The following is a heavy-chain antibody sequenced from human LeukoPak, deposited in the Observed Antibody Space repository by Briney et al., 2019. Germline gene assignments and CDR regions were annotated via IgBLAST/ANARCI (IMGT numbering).Heavy chain of an antibody. Sequence: GGSLRLSCAASGSTFSSYEMNWVRQAPGKGLEWVSSISSSASTIYYADSVKGRFTISRDNAKNSLYLQMNSLRAEDTAVYYCARESAVADCFDIWGQGTLVTVSS. CDR1: GSTFSSYE. CDR2: ISSSASTI. CDR3: ARESAVADCFDI. D-gene: IGHD6-19*01. J-gene: IGHJ3*02. V-gene: IGHV3-48*03.